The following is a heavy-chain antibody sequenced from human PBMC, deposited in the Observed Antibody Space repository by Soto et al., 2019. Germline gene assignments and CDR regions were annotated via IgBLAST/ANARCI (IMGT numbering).Heavy chain of an antibody. J-gene: IGHJ6*03. Sequence: SETLSLTCTVSGGSISSSSYYWGWIRQPPGKGLEWIGSIYYSGSTYYNPSLKSRVTISVDTSKNQFSLKLSSVTAADTAVYYCASGGSQDYYYYYYYMDVWGKGTTVTVSS. CDR2: IYYSGST. V-gene: IGHV4-39*01. CDR1: GGSISSSSYY. D-gene: IGHD2-15*01. CDR3: ASGGSQDYYYYYYYMDV.